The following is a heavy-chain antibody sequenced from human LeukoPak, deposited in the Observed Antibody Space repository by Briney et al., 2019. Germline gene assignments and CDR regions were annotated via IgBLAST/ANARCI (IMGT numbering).Heavy chain of an antibody. CDR1: GFTFSSYA. J-gene: IGHJ6*02. D-gene: IGHD1-26*01. V-gene: IGHV3-64D*09. CDR2: ISSNGGST. CDR3: VNLLYYYYAMDV. Sequence: PGGSLRLSCSASGFTFSSYAMHWVRQPPGQGLEYVSVISSNGGSTSYADSVEGRFTISRDNSKNTLYLQMSSLRAEDAAVYYCVNLLYYYYAMDVWGQGTTVTVSS.